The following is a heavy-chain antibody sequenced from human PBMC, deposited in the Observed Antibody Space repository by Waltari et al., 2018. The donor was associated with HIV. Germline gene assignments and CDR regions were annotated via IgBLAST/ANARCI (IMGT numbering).Heavy chain of an antibody. CDR1: GYTFTGYY. CDR3: ASEGARMTTMIYYYYGMDV. CDR2: INPNSCGT. J-gene: IGHJ6*02. D-gene: IGHD4-4*01. Sequence: QVQLVQSGAEVKKPGASVKVSCKASGYTFTGYYMHWVRQAPGQGLEWMGRINPNSCGTNYAQQFQGRVTMTRDTSISTAYMELSRLRSDDTAVYYCASEGARMTTMIYYYYGMDVWGQGTTVTVSS. V-gene: IGHV1-2*06.